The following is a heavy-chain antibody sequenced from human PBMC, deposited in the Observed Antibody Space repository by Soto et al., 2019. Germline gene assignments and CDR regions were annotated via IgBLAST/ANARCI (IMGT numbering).Heavy chain of an antibody. V-gene: IGHV1-69*01. D-gene: IGHD2-21*01. CDR1: GGTFSSYA. Sequence: QVQLVQSGAEVKKPGSSVKVSCKASGGTFSSYAISWVRQAPGQGLEWMGGIIPIFGTANYAQTFQGRDTITADESTSRAYMELSSLRYEDTAVYYCAKATPSGRLLQFSYYYFCMDVWGQGSTVTVSS. CDR3: AKATPSGRLLQFSYYYFCMDV. CDR2: IIPIFGTA. J-gene: IGHJ6*02.